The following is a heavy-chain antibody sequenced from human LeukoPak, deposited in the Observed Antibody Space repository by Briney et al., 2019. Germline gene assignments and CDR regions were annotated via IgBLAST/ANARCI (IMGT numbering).Heavy chain of an antibody. CDR1: GGSITSTNW. CDR2: IYHSGNT. Sequence: SETLSLTCAVSGGSITSTNWWRWVRQPPGKGLEWIGEIYHSGNTNYNSSLKSRVTMSVDKSKNQFSLKLNSVTAADRAVYYCARSGGNSDVDDWGQGTLVTVSS. CDR3: ARSGGNSDVDD. D-gene: IGHD4-23*01. J-gene: IGHJ4*02. V-gene: IGHV4-4*02.